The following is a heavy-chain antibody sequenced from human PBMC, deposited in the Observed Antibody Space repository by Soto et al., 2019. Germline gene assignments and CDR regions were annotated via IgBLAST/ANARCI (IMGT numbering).Heavy chain of an antibody. D-gene: IGHD3-22*01. CDR3: ARGGYYDSSGSRNYHYYGINV. V-gene: IGHV1-18*01. Sequence: ASVKVSCKASGYRFTSYGISWVRQAPGQGLEWLGWISAYDDNTKYAQTLQGRVSMSTDTSTNTAYMELRSLRSDDTAMYYCARGGYYDSSGSRNYHYYGINVWGQGTTVTVSS. CDR1: GYRFTSYG. J-gene: IGHJ6*02. CDR2: ISAYDDNT.